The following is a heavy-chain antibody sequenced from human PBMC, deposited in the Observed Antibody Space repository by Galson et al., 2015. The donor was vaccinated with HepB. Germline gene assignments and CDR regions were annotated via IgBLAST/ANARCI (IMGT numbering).Heavy chain of an antibody. CDR2: TTIDGSST. V-gene: IGHV3-11*01. D-gene: IGHD3-10*01. J-gene: IGHJ4*02. CDR3: AVGVGHDF. CDR1: GFTFGDYY. Sequence: SLRLSCAASGFTFGDYYMSWIRQAPGKGLEWISYTTIDGSSTYVDSVKGRFTISRDNAKNSLDLQMNSLRVDDTAVYYCAVGVGHDFWGQGTLVTVSS.